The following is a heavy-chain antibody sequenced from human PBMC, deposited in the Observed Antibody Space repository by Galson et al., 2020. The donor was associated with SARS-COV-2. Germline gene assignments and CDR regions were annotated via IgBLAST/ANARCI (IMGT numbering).Heavy chain of an antibody. D-gene: IGHD3-9*01. Sequence: ASVKVSCKASGYTFTGYYMHWVRQAPGQGLEWMGWINPNSGGTNYAQKFQGRVTMTRDTSISTAYMELSRLRSDDTAGYYCARDHGSNILTGSGFDPWGQGTLVTVSS. CDR3: ARDHGSNILTGSGFDP. V-gene: IGHV1-2*02. CDR1: GYTFTGYY. CDR2: INPNSGGT. J-gene: IGHJ5*02.